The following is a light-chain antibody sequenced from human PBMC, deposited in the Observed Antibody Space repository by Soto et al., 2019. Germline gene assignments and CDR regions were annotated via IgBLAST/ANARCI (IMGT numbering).Light chain of an antibody. Sequence: EIILTQSPATLSLSPGERATLSCRASQSVSSNLAWYQQKPGQAPRLLIYGASTRATGIPARFSGSGSGTEFTLTISSLQPEDFEVYYCQQFSSCPLTFGGGTKVDIK. CDR3: QQFSSCPLT. CDR1: QSVSSN. J-gene: IGKJ4*01. V-gene: IGKV3-15*01. CDR2: GAS.